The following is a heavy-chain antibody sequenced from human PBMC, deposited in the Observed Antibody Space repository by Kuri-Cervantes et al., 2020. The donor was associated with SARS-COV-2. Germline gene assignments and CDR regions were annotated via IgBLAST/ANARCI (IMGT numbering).Heavy chain of an antibody. CDR2: IDWDDDK. D-gene: IGHD6-6*01. CDR3: ARSTNPSSSGNWFDP. Sequence: SGPTLVKPTQTLTLTCTFSGFSLSTSGMCVSWIRQPPGKALEWLARIDWDDDKYYSTSLKTRLTISKDTSKSQVVLTMTNMDPVDTATYYCARSTNPSSSGNWFDPWGQGTLVTVSS. V-gene: IGHV2-70*11. CDR1: GFSLSTSGMC. J-gene: IGHJ5*02.